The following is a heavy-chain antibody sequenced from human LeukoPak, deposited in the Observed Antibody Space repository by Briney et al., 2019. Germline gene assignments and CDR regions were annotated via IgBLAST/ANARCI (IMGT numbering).Heavy chain of an antibody. V-gene: IGHV3-30*02. CDR1: GFTLSTYG. J-gene: IGHJ4*02. CDR2: IRYDGSNK. Sequence: PGGSLRLSCAASGFTLSTYGMHWVRQAPGKGLEWVAFIRYDGSNKYYADSVKGRFTISRDNSKNTLYLQMNSLRAEDTAVYYCAKDHYYGSGSYGHFDYWGQGTLVTVSS. CDR3: AKDHYYGSGSYGHFDY. D-gene: IGHD3-10*01.